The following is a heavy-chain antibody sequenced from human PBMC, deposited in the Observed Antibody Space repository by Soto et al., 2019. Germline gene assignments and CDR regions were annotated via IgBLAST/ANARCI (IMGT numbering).Heavy chain of an antibody. CDR1: GFTFSSYA. J-gene: IGHJ3*02. CDR2: ISGSGGST. V-gene: IGHV3-23*01. D-gene: IGHD3-9*01. CDR3: AKDYDILTGYALHAFDI. Sequence: GGSLRLSCAASGFTFSSYAMSWVRQAPGKGLEWVSAISGSGGSTYYADSVKGRFTISRDNSKNTLYLQMNSLRAEDTAVYYCAKDYDILTGYALHAFDIWGQGTMVTVSS.